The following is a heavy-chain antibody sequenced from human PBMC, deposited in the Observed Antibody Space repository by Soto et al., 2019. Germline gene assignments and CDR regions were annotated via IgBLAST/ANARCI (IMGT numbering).Heavy chain of an antibody. J-gene: IGHJ4*02. Sequence: GGSLRLSCAASGFTFSSYAMHWVRQAPGKGLEWVSSISTSIDATYYADSVKGRFTISRDDSKNTLYLQMNSLRAEDSAVYYCAKDRTVAARNFDYWGQGTQVTVSS. CDR2: ISTSIDAT. CDR1: GFTFSSYA. V-gene: IGHV3-23*01. CDR3: AKDRTVAARNFDY. D-gene: IGHD6-6*01.